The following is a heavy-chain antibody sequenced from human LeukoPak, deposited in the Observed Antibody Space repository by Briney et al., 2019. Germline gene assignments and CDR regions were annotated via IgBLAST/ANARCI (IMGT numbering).Heavy chain of an antibody. J-gene: IGHJ4*02. CDR3: AREYSSSSGRFDY. CDR1: GGTFSSYA. CDR2: IIPISGTP. D-gene: IGHD6-6*01. V-gene: IGHV1-69*13. Sequence: SVKVSCKASGGTFSSYAISWLRQAPGQGPEWMGGIIPISGTPNYAQKFQGRVTITADESTSTAYMELSSLRSEDTAVYYCAREYSSSSGRFDYWGQGTLVTVSS.